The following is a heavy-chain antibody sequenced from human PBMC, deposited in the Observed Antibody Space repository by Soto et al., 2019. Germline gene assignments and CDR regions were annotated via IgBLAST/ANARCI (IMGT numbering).Heavy chain of an antibody. CDR1: GFTLSDHY. D-gene: IGHD3-22*01. CDR3: VRATYFSDSSGYTRCLDY. Sequence: GGSLRLSCAGPGFTLSDHYIDWVRQAPGKGLEWVGRSRDKPQGYSTAYAASVKGRFTTSRDESKNSAYLQMNSLKTEDTAVYYCVRATYFSDSSGYTRCLDYWGQGTLVTVSS. V-gene: IGHV3-72*01. CDR2: SRDKPQGYST. J-gene: IGHJ4*02.